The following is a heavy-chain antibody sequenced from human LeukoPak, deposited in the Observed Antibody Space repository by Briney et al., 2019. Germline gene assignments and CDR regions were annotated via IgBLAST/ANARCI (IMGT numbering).Heavy chain of an antibody. CDR2: ISGSGGST. Sequence: GGSLRLSCAASGFTFSSYAMSWVRQAPGKGLEWVSAISGSGGSTYYADSVKGRFTTSRDNSKNTLYLQMNSLRAEDTAVYYCAKGARRGYYYYYYMDVWGKGTTVTVSS. V-gene: IGHV3-23*01. CDR1: GFTFSSYA. J-gene: IGHJ6*03. D-gene: IGHD3-10*01. CDR3: AKGARRGYYYYYYMDV.